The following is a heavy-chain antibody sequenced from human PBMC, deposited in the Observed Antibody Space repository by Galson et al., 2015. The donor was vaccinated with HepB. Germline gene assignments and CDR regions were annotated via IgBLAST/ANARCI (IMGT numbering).Heavy chain of an antibody. V-gene: IGHV3-48*04. D-gene: IGHD6-13*01. Sequence: SLRLSCAASGLNIIYYSMNWVRQAPGKGLEWISYISSSSTTIYYADSVKGRFTISRDNAKNTLFLQMNSLRAEDTAVYFCAREGVTAAAADAFDLWGQGTTVIVSS. CDR3: AREGVTAAAADAFDL. J-gene: IGHJ3*01. CDR1: GLNIIYYS. CDR2: ISSSSTTI.